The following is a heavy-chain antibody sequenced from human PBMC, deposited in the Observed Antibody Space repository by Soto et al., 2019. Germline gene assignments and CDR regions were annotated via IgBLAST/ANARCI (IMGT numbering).Heavy chain of an antibody. CDR2: ISGDGSST. Sequence: EVQLVESGGGLVQPRGSLRLSCAVSGFTFSSYWMHWVRQAPGKGLVWVSRISGDGSSTNYVDSVKDRFTISRDNAKNTVYLQMNSLRAEDTAVYFCARRDRNGGYCDSWGQGVLVTVSS. D-gene: IGHD2-8*01. CDR3: ARRDRNGGYCDS. J-gene: IGHJ4*02. CDR1: GFTFSSYW. V-gene: IGHV3-74*01.